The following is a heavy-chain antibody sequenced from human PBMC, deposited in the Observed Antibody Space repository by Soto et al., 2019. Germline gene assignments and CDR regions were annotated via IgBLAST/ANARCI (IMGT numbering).Heavy chain of an antibody. CDR1: GFTFSSYG. V-gene: IGHV3-30*18. CDR3: AKDMSLVGYCSGGSCRYGMDV. CDR2: ISYDGSNK. J-gene: IGHJ6*02. Sequence: GGSLRLSCAASGFTFSSYGMHWVRQAPGKGLEWVAVISYDGSNKYYADSVKGRFTISRDNSKNTLYLQMNSLRAEDTAVYYCAKDMSLVGYCSGGSCRYGMDVWGQGTTVTVSS. D-gene: IGHD2-15*01.